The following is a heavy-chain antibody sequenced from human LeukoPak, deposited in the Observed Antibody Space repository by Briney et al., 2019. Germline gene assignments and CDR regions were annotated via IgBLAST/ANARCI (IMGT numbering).Heavy chain of an antibody. Sequence: GGSLRLSCSASGFTFTTYGMNWVRQAPGKGLEWVSGIGGSGVRTYYADSVKGRFTISRDNSKNTLYLQMNSLRAEDTAVYYCAKDSTIRSYGYFDYWGQGTLVTVSS. D-gene: IGHD3-10*01. CDR2: IGGSGVRT. CDR3: AKDSTIRSYGYFDY. CDR1: GFTFTTYG. J-gene: IGHJ4*02. V-gene: IGHV3-23*01.